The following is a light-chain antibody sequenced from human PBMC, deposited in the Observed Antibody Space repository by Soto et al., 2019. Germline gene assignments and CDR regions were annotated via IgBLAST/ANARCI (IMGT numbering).Light chain of an antibody. CDR2: AAS. Sequence: DIQMTQSPSSVSAFVGDRVTITCRASQDISSWLAWYQQKPGKAPKLLIYAASTLQSGVPSRFSGSGSVTDFTLTISRLQPDDFATYSCQQASSFPPGFGPGTKVDIK. CDR1: QDISSW. CDR3: QQASSFPPG. J-gene: IGKJ3*01. V-gene: IGKV1D-12*01.